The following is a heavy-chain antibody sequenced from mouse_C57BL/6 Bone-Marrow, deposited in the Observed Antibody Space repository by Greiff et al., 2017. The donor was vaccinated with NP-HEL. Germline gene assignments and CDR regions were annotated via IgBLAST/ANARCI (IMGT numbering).Heavy chain of an antibody. V-gene: IGHV3-6*01. CDR2: ISYDGSN. D-gene: IGHD1-1*01. CDR1: GYSITSGYY. CDR3: ARWICSNSFDY. J-gene: IGHJ2*01. Sequence: EVQVVESGPGLVKPSQSLSLTCSVTGYSITSGYYWNWIRQFPGNKLEWMGYISYDGSNNYNPSLKNRISITRDTSKNQFFLKLNSVTTEDTATYYCARWICSNSFDYWGQGTTLTVSS.